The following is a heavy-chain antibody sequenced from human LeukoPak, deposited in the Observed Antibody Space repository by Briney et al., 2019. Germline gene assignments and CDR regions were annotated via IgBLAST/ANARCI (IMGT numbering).Heavy chain of an antibody. CDR3: ARGSQYYDSSGYYSYYFDY. D-gene: IGHD3-22*01. CDR2: IIPIFGTA. CDR1: GGTFSSYA. Sequence: SVKVSCKASGGTFSSYAISWVRQAPGQGLEWMGGIIPIFGTANYAQKFQGRVTITTDESTSTAYMELSSLRSEDTAVYYCARGSQYYDSSGYYSYYFDYWGQGTLVTVSS. J-gene: IGHJ4*02. V-gene: IGHV1-69*05.